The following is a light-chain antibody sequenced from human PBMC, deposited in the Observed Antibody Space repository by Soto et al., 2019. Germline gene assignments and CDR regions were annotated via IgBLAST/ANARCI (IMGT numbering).Light chain of an antibody. CDR3: QQSYSTPSIT. CDR1: QSISGY. Sequence: DIHMTQSPSSLAASVGDRVTITCRASQSISGYLNWYQQKPGKAPRLLIYATSNLQSGVPSRFRGRGSGTDFTLTISSLQPEDFATYYCQQSYSTPSITFGQGTRLETK. J-gene: IGKJ5*01. CDR2: ATS. V-gene: IGKV1-39*01.